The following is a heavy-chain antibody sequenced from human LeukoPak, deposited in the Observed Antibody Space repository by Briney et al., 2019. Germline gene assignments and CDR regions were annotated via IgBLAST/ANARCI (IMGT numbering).Heavy chain of an antibody. J-gene: IGHJ5*02. CDR3: AGYGGNSLWFDP. CDR1: GGSISNSISF. CDR2: IYYSGTT. Sequence: SKTLSLTCSVSGGSISNSISFWGWIRQPPGKGLEWIASIYYSGTTYYNPSLQSRVTISVDTSKNQFSLKLTSVTAADTAVYYCAGYGGNSLWFDPWGQGTLVTVSS. D-gene: IGHD4-23*01. V-gene: IGHV4-39*07.